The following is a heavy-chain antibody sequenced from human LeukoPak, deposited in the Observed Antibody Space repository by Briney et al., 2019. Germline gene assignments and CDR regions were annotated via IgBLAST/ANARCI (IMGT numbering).Heavy chain of an antibody. D-gene: IGHD6-19*01. V-gene: IGHV3-7*01. CDR1: GFTFSSYW. Sequence: PGGSLRLSCAASGFTFSSYWMSWVRQAPGKGLEWVANIKQDGSEKYYVDSVKGRFTISRDNAKNSLYLQMNSLRAEDTAVYYCARDTVGQWLVLGYWGQGTPVTVSS. CDR2: IKQDGSEK. J-gene: IGHJ4*02. CDR3: ARDTVGQWLVLGY.